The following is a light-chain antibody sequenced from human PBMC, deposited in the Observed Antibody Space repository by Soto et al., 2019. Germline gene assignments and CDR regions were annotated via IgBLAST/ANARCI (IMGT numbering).Light chain of an antibody. CDR2: DSS. Sequence: EIVLTQSPATLSLSPGERATLSCRASQSVNSFLAWYQQKPVQAPRLLIYDSSHRATGIPARFSGSRSVTDFTLAISSPEPEDFAVYYCQQRSNRLLTFGGGTKVEIK. J-gene: IGKJ4*01. V-gene: IGKV3-11*01. CDR3: QQRSNRLLT. CDR1: QSVNSF.